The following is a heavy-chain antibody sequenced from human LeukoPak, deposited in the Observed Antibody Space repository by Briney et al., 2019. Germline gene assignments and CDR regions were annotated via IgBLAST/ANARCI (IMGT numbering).Heavy chain of an antibody. V-gene: IGHV4-34*01. D-gene: IGHD5-18*01. CDR3: ARSVRQLWFWARFDP. Sequence: SDSGITDYNPSLKSRVTISVDTSKNQFSLKLSSVTAADTAVYYCARSVRQLWFWARFDPWGQGTLVTVSS. J-gene: IGHJ5*02. CDR2: SDSGIT.